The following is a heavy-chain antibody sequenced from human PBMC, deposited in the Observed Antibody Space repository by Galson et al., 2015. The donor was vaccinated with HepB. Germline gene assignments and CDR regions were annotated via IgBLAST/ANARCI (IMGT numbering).Heavy chain of an antibody. Sequence: SVKVSCKASGYTFTSYGISWVRQAPGQGLEWMGWISAYNGNTNYAQKLQGRVTMTTDTSTSTAYMELRSLRSDDTAVYYCATIGGRFVRSGSYSLYWGQGTLVTVSS. CDR3: ATIGGRFVRSGSYSLY. CDR2: ISAYNGNT. J-gene: IGHJ4*02. V-gene: IGHV1-18*01. D-gene: IGHD3-10*01. CDR1: GYTFTSYG.